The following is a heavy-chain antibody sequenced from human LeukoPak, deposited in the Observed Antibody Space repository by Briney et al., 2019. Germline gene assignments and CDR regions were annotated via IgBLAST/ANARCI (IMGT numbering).Heavy chain of an antibody. CDR1: GFTFSDYY. V-gene: IGHV3-11*01. CDR3: AREMDTAMVTSYLDY. Sequence: GGSLRLSCAASGFTFSDYYMSWIRQAPGKGLEWVSYISSSGSTIYYADSVKGRFTISRDNAKNSLYLQMNSLRAEDTAVYYCAREMDTAMVTSYLDYWGQGTLVTVSS. J-gene: IGHJ4*02. D-gene: IGHD5-18*01. CDR2: ISSSGSTI.